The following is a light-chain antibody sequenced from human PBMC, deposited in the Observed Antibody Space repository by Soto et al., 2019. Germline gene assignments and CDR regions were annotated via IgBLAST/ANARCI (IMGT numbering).Light chain of an antibody. J-gene: IGKJ4*01. V-gene: IGKV3-11*01. CDR1: QRVISY. CDR3: KQRRNSDPT. Sequence: IVLTQSPATLSLAPGERATLSCRASQRVISYLAWYQQKPFQAPRLLIYDSSNRSTVIPATIRGSGAGTDFHLTIGSLEPQDFAVHYCKQRRNSDPTVGAGTKVDIK. CDR2: DSS.